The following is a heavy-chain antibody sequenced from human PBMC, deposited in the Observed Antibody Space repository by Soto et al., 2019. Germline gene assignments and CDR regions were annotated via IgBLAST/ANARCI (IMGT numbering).Heavy chain of an antibody. CDR1: GYSFTNND. J-gene: IGHJ5*02. D-gene: IGHD3-10*02. CDR2: MNPGSGDT. V-gene: IGHV1-8*01. CDR3: ARMETFCSLNWFVP. Sequence: ASVKVSCKASGYSFTNNDVSWVRQATGQGLEWMGWMNPGSGDTGYAQKFQGRVTMTRDISIATAYMELSSLRSDDTAIYYCARMETFCSLNWFVPWGQGTMVTVSS.